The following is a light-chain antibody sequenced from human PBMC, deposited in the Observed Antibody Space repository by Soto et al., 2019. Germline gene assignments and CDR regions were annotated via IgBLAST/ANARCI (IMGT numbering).Light chain of an antibody. CDR2: DAS. Sequence: EIVLTQSPATLSLSPGERATLSCRASQSVNSYLAWYKQKPGQAHRLLIYDASNRATGIPTRFSGSEYGTNFIFTISSLEPEDFAVYYCQQRSNWLTFGGGTKVDIK. J-gene: IGKJ4*01. CDR3: QQRSNWLT. CDR1: QSVNSY. V-gene: IGKV3-11*01.